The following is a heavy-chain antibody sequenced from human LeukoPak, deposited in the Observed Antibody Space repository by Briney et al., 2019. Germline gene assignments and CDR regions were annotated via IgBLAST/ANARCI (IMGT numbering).Heavy chain of an antibody. CDR2: IYYSGST. CDR1: GGSISSSSYY. V-gene: IGHV4-39*01. CDR3: ARLRRDGYNSVD. J-gene: IGHJ4*02. D-gene: IGHD5-24*01. Sequence: PSETLSLTCTVSGGSISSSSYYWGWIRQPPGKGLEWIGSIYYSGSTYYNPSLKSRVTISVDTSKNQFSLKLSSVTAADTAVYYCARLRRDGYNSVDWGQGTLVTVSS.